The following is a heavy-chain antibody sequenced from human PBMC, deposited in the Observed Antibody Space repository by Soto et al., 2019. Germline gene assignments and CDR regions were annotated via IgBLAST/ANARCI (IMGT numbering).Heavy chain of an antibody. Sequence: PSETLSLTCAVYGGSFSGYYWSWIRQPPGKGLEWIGEINHSGSTNYNPSLKSRVTISVDTSKNQFSLKLSSVTAADTAVYYCAAHPLEMATGYFDYWGQGTLVTVSS. V-gene: IGHV4-34*01. CDR2: INHSGST. CDR1: GGSFSGYY. J-gene: IGHJ4*02. CDR3: AAHPLEMATGYFDY. D-gene: IGHD6-13*01.